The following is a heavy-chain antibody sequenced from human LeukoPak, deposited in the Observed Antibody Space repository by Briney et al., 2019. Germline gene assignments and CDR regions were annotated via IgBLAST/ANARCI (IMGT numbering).Heavy chain of an antibody. CDR1: GGSISSSIHY. CDR2: IYYSGST. Sequence: PSETLSLTCTVSGGSISSSIHYWGWIRQPPGRGLEWIGSIYYSGSTYYNPSLKSRVTISVDTSKNQFSLKLSSVSAADTAVYHCARHIVVVSTPADWFDPWGQGTLVTVSS. CDR3: ARHIVVVSTPADWFDP. J-gene: IGHJ5*02. V-gene: IGHV4-39*01. D-gene: IGHD2-21*01.